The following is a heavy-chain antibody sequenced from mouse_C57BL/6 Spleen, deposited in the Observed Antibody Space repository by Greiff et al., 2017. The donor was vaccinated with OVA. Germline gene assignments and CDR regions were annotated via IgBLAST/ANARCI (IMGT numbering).Heavy chain of an antibody. Sequence: EVKLMESGGGLVKPGGSLKLSCAASGFTLSDYGMHWVRQAPEKGLEWVAYISSGSSTIYYADTVKGRFTISRDNAKNTLFLQMTSLRSEDTAMYYCAKEEYGSSYGYFDVWGTGTTVTVSS. CDR1: GFTLSDYG. CDR2: ISSGSSTI. V-gene: IGHV5-17*01. CDR3: AKEEYGSSYGYFDV. J-gene: IGHJ1*03. D-gene: IGHD1-1*01.